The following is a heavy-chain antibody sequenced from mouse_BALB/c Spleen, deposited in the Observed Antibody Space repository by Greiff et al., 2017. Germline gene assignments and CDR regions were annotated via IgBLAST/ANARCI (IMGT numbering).Heavy chain of an antibody. CDR3: TRSPVRPWYFDV. Sequence: VQLQQPGAELVKPGASVKLSCKASGYTFTSYYMYWVKQRPGQGLEWIGGINPSNGGTNCNEKFKSKATLTVDKSSSTAYMQLSSLTSEDSAVYYCTRSPVRPWYFDVWGAGTTVTVSS. CDR1: GYTFTSYY. CDR2: INPSNGGT. V-gene: IGHV1S81*02. D-gene: IGHD2-14*01. J-gene: IGHJ1*01.